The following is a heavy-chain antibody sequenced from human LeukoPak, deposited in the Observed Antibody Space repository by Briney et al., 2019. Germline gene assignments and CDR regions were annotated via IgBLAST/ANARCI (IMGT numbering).Heavy chain of an antibody. V-gene: IGHV3-23*01. D-gene: IGHD3-3*01. Sequence: GGSLRLSCAASGFTFSSYAMRWVRQAPGKGLEWVSAMSGSGGATYYADSVKGRFTISRDNSKNTLYLQMNSLRAEDTAVFYFAKVPVFSLTISEVVTDDAFDIWGQGTIVTVSS. CDR1: GFTFSSYA. J-gene: IGHJ3*02. CDR3: AKVPVFSLTISEVVTDDAFDI. CDR2: MSGSGGAT.